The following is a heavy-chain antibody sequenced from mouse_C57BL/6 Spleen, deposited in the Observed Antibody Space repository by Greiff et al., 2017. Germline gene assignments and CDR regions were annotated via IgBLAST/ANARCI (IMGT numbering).Heavy chain of an antibody. J-gene: IGHJ4*01. CDR3: ARLDGSSPYYAMDY. CDR1: GYTFTSYG. CDR2: IYPRSGNT. D-gene: IGHD1-1*01. V-gene: IGHV1-81*01. Sequence: QVQLQQSGAELARPGASVKLSCKASGYTFTSYGISWVKQRPGQGLEWIGAIYPRSGNTYYNEQFKGKATLTADKSSSTAYMELRSLTSEDSAVYFCARLDGSSPYYAMDYWGQGTSVTVSS.